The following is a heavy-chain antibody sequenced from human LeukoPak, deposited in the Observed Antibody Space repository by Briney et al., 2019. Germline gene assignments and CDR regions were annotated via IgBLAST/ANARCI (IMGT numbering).Heavy chain of an antibody. V-gene: IGHV3-7*01. CDR1: GFTFTTYW. CDR2: IKPDGSEK. Sequence: GGSLGLSCAPSGFTFTTYWMSWVRQAPGKGLEWLANIKPDGSEKNYVDSVRGRFTISRDNAKNSLYLEMNSLRAEDTAVYYGARGAWYYIYWGQGTLVSVSS. J-gene: IGHJ4*02. D-gene: IGHD6-19*01. CDR3: ARGAWYYIY.